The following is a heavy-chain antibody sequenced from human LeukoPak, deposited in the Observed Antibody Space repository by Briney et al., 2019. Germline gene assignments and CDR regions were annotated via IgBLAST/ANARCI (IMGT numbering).Heavy chain of an antibody. V-gene: IGHV1-2*02. Sequence: ASVKVSCKASGYTFDENHIHWVRQAPGQGPEWMGWINPKSGATDSAQQFQGRLTITRDTSIGTASMDLSGLRLDDTGIYYCARAGGESTGHYDSLHLWGQGTMVTVSS. CDR3: ARAGGESTGHYDSLHL. J-gene: IGHJ3*01. CDR2: INPKSGAT. CDR1: GYTFDENH. D-gene: IGHD2-21*01.